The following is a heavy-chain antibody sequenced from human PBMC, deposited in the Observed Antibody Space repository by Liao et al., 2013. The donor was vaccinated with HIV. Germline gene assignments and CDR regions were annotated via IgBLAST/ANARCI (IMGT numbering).Heavy chain of an antibody. J-gene: IGHJ4*02. V-gene: IGHV4-39*07. CDR1: GDSISSSNYY. CDR2: VNHSGST. CDR3: ARGGRILGPFPLRY. D-gene: IGHD3/OR15-3a*01. Sequence: QVQLQESGPGLVKPSETLSLTCTVSGDSISSSNYYWNWIRQPPGKGLEWIGEVNHSGSTNYNPSLKSRVTISVDTSKNQFSLKLSSVTAADTAVYYCARGGRILGPFPLRYWGQGTLVTVSS.